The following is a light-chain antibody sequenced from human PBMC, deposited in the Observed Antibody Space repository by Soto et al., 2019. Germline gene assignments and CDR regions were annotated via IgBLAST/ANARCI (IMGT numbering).Light chain of an antibody. CDR2: DVS. CDR1: SSDVGGYNY. Sequence: QSVLTQPASVSGSPGQSITISCTGTSSDVGGYNYVSWYQQHPGKAPKLMIYDVSNRPSGVSNRFSGSKSGNTASLTISLLQAEDEADYYCSSYTSSSTIYVFGTGTKVTV. CDR3: SSYTSSSTIYV. J-gene: IGLJ1*01. V-gene: IGLV2-14*01.